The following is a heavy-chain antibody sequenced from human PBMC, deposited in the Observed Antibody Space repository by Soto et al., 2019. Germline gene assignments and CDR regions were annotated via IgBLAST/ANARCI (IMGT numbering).Heavy chain of an antibody. CDR2: IDPSYSYT. V-gene: IGHV5-10-1*01. J-gene: IGHJ3*02. D-gene: IGHD6-13*01. Sequence: PGASLKISCKGSGYSFTHYWINWVRQMPGKGLVSMGRIDPSYSYTKYSPSFQGHVTISGDKSISTAYLQWSSLKASDTAMYYCAWLATAGTGEGAVDIWGQVTMVTVSS. CDR1: GYSFTHYW. CDR3: AWLATAGTGEGAVDI.